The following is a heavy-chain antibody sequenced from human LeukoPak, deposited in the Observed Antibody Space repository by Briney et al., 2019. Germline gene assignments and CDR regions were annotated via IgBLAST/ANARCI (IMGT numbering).Heavy chain of an antibody. V-gene: IGHV1-18*01. CDR3: ARGYDILTGYYVGSSQRGFDY. CDR2: ISAYNGNT. J-gene: IGHJ4*02. D-gene: IGHD3-9*01. Sequence: ASVKVSCKASGYTFTSYGISWVRQAPGQGLEWMGWISAYNGNTNYAQKLQGRVTMTTDTSTSTAYMELRSLRSDDTAVYYCARGYDILTGYYVGSSQRGFDYWGQGTLVTVSS. CDR1: GYTFTSYG.